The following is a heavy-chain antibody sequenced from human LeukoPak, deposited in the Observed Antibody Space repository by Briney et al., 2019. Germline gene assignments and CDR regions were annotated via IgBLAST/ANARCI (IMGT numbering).Heavy chain of an antibody. Sequence: SKTLSLTCAVSGGSISGGGYSWSWIRQPPGKGLEWIGYIYHSGSTYYNPSLKSRVTISLDRSKNQCSLKLSSVTAADTAVYYCARGGWWQAYFDYWGQGTLVTVSS. CDR3: ARGGWWQAYFDY. V-gene: IGHV4-30-2*01. CDR1: GGSISGGGYS. CDR2: IYHSGST. D-gene: IGHD2-15*01. J-gene: IGHJ4*02.